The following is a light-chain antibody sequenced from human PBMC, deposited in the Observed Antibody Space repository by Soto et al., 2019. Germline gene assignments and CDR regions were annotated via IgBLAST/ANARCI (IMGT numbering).Light chain of an antibody. CDR3: QHSYTTPLT. CDR2: AAS. V-gene: IGKV1-39*01. Sequence: IQRTQSPSSLSASVGDRVTITCRASQTISGYLYWYQQIPWKAPELQIYAASYLGNAVPSRFSGSASGTYFTLTISSLQHGDHANYYCQHSYTTPLTFGGGNEVEIK. J-gene: IGKJ4*01. CDR1: QTISGY.